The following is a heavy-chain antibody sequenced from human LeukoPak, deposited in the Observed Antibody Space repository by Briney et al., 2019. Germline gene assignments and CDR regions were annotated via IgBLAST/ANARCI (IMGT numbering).Heavy chain of an antibody. CDR2: ISSSHIDL. D-gene: IGHD3-9*01. Sequence: PGGSLRLSCAASGFTFNRYIMHWVRQAPGKGLEWVSSISSSHIDLKYADSVKGRFTISRNNARNSLSLQMNSLGVDDTATYYCAREHDVLTGGLDYWGQEPWSPSPQ. V-gene: IGHV3-21*01. CDR1: GFTFNRYI. J-gene: IGHJ4*01. CDR3: AREHDVLTGGLDY.